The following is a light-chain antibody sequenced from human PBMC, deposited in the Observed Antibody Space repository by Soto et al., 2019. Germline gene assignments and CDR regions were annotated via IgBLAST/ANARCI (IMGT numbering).Light chain of an antibody. CDR2: DAS. Sequence: EIVLTQSPATLSLSPGERATLSCRASQSVSSYLAWYQQKPGQAPRLLIYDASTRATGITARFSGSGSGTDFTLTISILEPEDCSVYYCQQSSNSQLTFGGGTKVEIK. J-gene: IGKJ4*01. CDR3: QQSSNSQLT. V-gene: IGKV3-11*01. CDR1: QSVSSY.